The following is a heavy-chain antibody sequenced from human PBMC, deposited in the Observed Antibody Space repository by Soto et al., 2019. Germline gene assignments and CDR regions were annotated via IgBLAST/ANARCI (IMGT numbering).Heavy chain of an antibody. CDR3: AREDDCSSTSCYYNWFDP. CDR1: GGSFSGYY. V-gene: IGHV4-34*01. J-gene: IGHJ5*02. Sequence: NLSATLSLACGVYGGSFSGYYWSWIRQPPGKGLEWIGEINHSGSTNYNPSLKSRVTISVDTSKNQFSLKLSSVTAADTAVYYCAREDDCSSTSCYYNWFDPWGHGTLVTVSS. CDR2: INHSGST. D-gene: IGHD2-2*01.